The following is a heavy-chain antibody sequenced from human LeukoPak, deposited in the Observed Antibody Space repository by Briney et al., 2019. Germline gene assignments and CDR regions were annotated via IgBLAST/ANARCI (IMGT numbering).Heavy chain of an antibody. CDR1: GYTFTSYG. CDR2: ISAYNGNT. J-gene: IGHJ3*02. V-gene: IGHV1-18*01. D-gene: IGHD7-27*01. Sequence: ASVKVSCKASGYTFTSYGINWVRLIPGQGLEWMGWISAYNGNTNYAQKFQGRVTMTTDTSTTTAYMEVRSLRSDDTAVYYCARAPLGFDIWGQGTMVTVSS. CDR3: ARAPLGFDI.